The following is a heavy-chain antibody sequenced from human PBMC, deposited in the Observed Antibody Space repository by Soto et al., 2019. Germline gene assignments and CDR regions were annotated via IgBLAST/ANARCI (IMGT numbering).Heavy chain of an antibody. V-gene: IGHV4-34*01. Sequence: QVQLQQWGAGLLKPSETLSLNCAVNGGSLSGYYWSWIRQPPGKGLEWIGEIKDGGYTNYSPSLKSRAPISSDTSNNPFSLRLNSVTAADTGLYYCARGQEGVVATHWDQGALVTVSS. CDR2: IKDGGYT. CDR1: GGSLSGYY. CDR3: ARGQEGVVATH. J-gene: IGHJ4*02. D-gene: IGHD5-12*01.